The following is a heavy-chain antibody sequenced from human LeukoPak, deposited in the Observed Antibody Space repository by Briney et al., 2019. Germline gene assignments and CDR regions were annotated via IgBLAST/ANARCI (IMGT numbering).Heavy chain of an antibody. CDR3: ARGSNGNFDY. D-gene: IGHD6-19*01. CDR1: GFTFSSYS. V-gene: IGHV3-21*01. J-gene: IGHJ4*02. Sequence: PGGSLRLSCAASGFTFSSYSMNWVRQAPGKGLEWVSSIDSSSSNIYYADSLKGRFTISRDNAKNSLYLQMNSLRAEDTAVYYCARGSNGNFDYWGQGTLVTVSS. CDR2: IDSSSSNI.